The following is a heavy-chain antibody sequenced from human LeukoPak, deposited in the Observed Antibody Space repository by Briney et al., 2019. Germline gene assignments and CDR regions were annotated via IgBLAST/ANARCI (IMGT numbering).Heavy chain of an antibody. CDR2: IIPMFGAA. Sequence: SVKVSCKDSGGTFSNYAISWVRQAHGQGLEWMGGIIPMFGAANYAQKFQGRVTIIADKSTSTAYMELSSLKSEDTAVYYCARDVLDYYDRSDYVTWGQGTLVTVSS. J-gene: IGHJ4*02. V-gene: IGHV1-69*06. CDR1: GGTFSNYA. D-gene: IGHD3-22*01. CDR3: ARDVLDYYDRSDYVT.